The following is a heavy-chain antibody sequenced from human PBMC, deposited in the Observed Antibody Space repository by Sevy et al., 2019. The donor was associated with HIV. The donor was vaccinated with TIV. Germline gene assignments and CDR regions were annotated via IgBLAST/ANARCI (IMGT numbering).Heavy chain of an antibody. CDR1: EFTFSNDW. Sequence: GGSLRLSCAASEFTFSNDWMTWVRQAPGKGLEWVANINQDGSEKRYVDSVKGRVTISRDNGKKSLYLQMNSLRGDDTAVYYCVRSTDRDIIGVAGGQGTQLTVSS. CDR2: INQDGSEK. J-gene: IGHJ4*02. CDR3: VRSTDRDIIGVA. D-gene: IGHD3-22*01. V-gene: IGHV3-7*03.